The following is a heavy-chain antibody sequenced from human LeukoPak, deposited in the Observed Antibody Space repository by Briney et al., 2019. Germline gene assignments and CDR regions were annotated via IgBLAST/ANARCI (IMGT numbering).Heavy chain of an antibody. D-gene: IGHD3-22*01. J-gene: IGHJ4*02. CDR3: ATNLNYDREFDY. CDR1: GFTFSSYA. V-gene: IGHV3-23*01. CDR2: ISGSGGST. Sequence: GGSLRLSCAASGFTFSSYAMSWVRQAPGKGLEWVSAISGSGGSTYYVDSVNGRFTISRDNSKNTLYLQMNSLRAEDTAVYYCATNLNYDREFDYWGQGTLVTVSS.